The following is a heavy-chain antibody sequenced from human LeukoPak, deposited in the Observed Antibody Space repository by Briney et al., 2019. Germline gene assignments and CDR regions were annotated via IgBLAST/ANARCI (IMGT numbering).Heavy chain of an antibody. Sequence: SVKVSXKASGGTFSSYAISWVRQAPGQGLEWMGGIIPIFGTANYAQKFQGRVTITTDESTSTAYMELSSLRSEDTAVYYCARRASSGSHGYYYYYYMDVWGKRTTVTVSS. J-gene: IGHJ6*03. CDR2: IIPIFGTA. CDR3: ARRASSGSHGYYYYYYMDV. V-gene: IGHV1-69*05. CDR1: GGTFSSYA. D-gene: IGHD3-10*01.